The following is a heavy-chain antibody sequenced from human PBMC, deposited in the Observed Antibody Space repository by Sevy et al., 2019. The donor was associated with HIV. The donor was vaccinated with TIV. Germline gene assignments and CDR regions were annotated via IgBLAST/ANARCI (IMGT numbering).Heavy chain of an antibody. J-gene: IGHJ6*02. D-gene: IGHD3-22*01. CDR3: ARDRNNYDSTDYPKGVDV. CDR2: ISAYNDNT. V-gene: IGHV1-18*01. CDR1: GYTFTKYG. Sequence: ASVKVSCKASGYTFTKYGISWVRQAPGQGLEWMGWISAYNDNTNYAQKLQGRVTMTTDTSTNTAYMELRSLRSDDTAVYYCARDRNNYDSTDYPKGVDVWGQGTTVTVSS.